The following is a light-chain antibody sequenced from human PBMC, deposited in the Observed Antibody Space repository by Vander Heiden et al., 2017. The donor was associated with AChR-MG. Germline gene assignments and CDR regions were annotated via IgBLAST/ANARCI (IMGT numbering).Light chain of an antibody. CDR2: GVS. Sequence: QSALTQLPSASGSPGQSVAISCTGTDGDVGGYNYVAWYQQHPGKAPKLMIYGVSRRPSGVPDRFSDSKSGNTASLTVSGHQAEDEADYYCSSYAGSNNYVVFGGGTKLTVL. CDR1: DGDVGGYNY. J-gene: IGLJ2*01. CDR3: SSYAGSNNYVV. V-gene: IGLV2-8*01.